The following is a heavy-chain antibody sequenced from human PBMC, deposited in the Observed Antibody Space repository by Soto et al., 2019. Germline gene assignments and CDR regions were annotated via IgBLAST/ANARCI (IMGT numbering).Heavy chain of an antibody. CDR2: INPNVGGGT. D-gene: IGHD7-27*01. Sequence: ASVKVFCKASGFTFIGHYIHWVRQAPGQGLEWVGWINPNVGGGTVYAQKFQGRVTMTADTSTNIASMDLTSLRGDDTAVYYCAGSRTGALDYWGPGALVTVSS. J-gene: IGHJ4*02. CDR3: AGSRTGALDY. V-gene: IGHV1-2*02. CDR1: GFTFIGHY.